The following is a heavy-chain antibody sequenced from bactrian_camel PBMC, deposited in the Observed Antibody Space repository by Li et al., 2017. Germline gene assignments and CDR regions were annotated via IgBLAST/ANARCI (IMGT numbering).Heavy chain of an antibody. J-gene: IGHJ4*01. CDR1: GSAYSSDC. CDR3: AKSPAYGGRWYGSYENAR. D-gene: IGHD6*01. CDR2: TTAEGGRT. Sequence: HVQLVESGGGSVQAGGSLRLSCVASGSAYSSDCMGWFRQAPGKELEWVATTAEGGRTTYADSVKDRFTISRDNAKNTLYLQMNDLKKEDTAMYYCAKSPAYGGRWYGSYENARRGQGTQVTVS. V-gene: IGHV3S1*01.